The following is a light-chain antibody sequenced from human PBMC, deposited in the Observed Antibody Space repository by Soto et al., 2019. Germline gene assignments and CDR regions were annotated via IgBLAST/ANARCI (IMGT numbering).Light chain of an antibody. J-gene: IGLJ1*01. Sequence: QSVLTQPASVSGSPGHSIAISCTGASSDVGGYNYVSWYQQHPGKAPRLMIYDVSNRPLGVSDRFSGSKSGNTASLTISGLQAEDEAEYYCSSYTSSSTYVFGTGTKVTVL. CDR2: DVS. CDR1: SSDVGGYNY. CDR3: SSYTSSSTYV. V-gene: IGLV2-14*01.